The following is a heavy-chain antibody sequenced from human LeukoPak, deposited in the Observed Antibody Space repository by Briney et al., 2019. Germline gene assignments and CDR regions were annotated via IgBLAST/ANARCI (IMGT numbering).Heavy chain of an antibody. J-gene: IGHJ6*03. V-gene: IGHV4-34*01. CDR3: ARTYDSPGYYSPDYYYMDV. CDR2: INHSGST. D-gene: IGHD3-22*01. CDR1: GGSFSGYY. Sequence: TSETLSLTCAVYGGSFSGYYWSWIRQPPGKGLEWIGEINHSGSTNYNPSLKSRVTISVDTSKNQFSLKLSSVTAADTAVYYCARTYDSPGYYSPDYYYMDVWGKGTTVTISS.